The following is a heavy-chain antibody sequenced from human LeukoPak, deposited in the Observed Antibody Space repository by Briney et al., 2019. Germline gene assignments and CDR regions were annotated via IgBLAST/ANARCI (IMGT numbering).Heavy chain of an antibody. CDR1: GDSISSSSYY. Sequence: PSETLSLTCTVSGDSISSSSYYWGWIRQPPGKGLEWIGSIYYSGSTYYHPSLKIRVTLSLDTSKTQFSLELSSVTAADTAVYYCARQWDYWGQGTLVTVSS. CDR2: IYYSGST. J-gene: IGHJ4*02. CDR3: ARQWDY. V-gene: IGHV4-39*01.